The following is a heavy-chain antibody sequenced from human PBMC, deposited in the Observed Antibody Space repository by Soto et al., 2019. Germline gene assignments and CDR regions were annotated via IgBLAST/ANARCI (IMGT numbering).Heavy chain of an antibody. D-gene: IGHD6-13*01. CDR3: ARTIAATHLNWFDP. J-gene: IGHJ5*02. CDR1: GFTFSSYS. CDR2: ISGSSNTI. V-gene: IGHV3-48*02. Sequence: EVQLVESGGGLVQPGGSLRLSCEDSGFTFSSYSMNWVRQAPGKGLEWVSYISGSSNTIYYADSVKGRFTISRDNAKNSLYLQMNSLRDEDTAVYYCARTIAATHLNWFDPWGQGTLVTVSS.